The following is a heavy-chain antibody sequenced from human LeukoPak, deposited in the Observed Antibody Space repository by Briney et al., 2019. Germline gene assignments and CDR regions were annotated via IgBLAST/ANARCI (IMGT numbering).Heavy chain of an antibody. Sequence: GGSLRLSCAASGFTFSIYAMSWVRQAPGKGLEWVSAISGSGGSTYYADSVKGRFTISRDNSKNTLYLQMNSLRAEDTAVYYCAKGDGDYVWGSYRYTLLYYFDYWGQGTLVTVSS. V-gene: IGHV3-23*01. D-gene: IGHD3-16*02. CDR2: ISGSGGST. CDR3: AKGDGDYVWGSYRYTLLYYFDY. CDR1: GFTFSIYA. J-gene: IGHJ4*02.